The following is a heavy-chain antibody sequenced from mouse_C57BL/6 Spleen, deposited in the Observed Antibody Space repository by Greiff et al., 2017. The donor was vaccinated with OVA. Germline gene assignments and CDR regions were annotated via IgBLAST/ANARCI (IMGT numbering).Heavy chain of an antibody. V-gene: IGHV1-39*01. D-gene: IGHD2-4*01. Sequence: VHVKQSGPELVKPGASVKISCKASGYSFTDYNMNWVKQSNGKSLEWIGVINPNYGTTSYNQKFKGKATLTVDQSSSTAYMQLNSLTSEDSAVYYCARKREDYDEFAMDYWGQGTSVTVSS. CDR3: ARKREDYDEFAMDY. CDR1: GYSFTDYN. CDR2: INPNYGTT. J-gene: IGHJ4*01.